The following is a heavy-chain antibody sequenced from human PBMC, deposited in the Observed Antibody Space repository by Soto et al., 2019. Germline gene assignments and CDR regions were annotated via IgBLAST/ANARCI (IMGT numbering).Heavy chain of an antibody. CDR1: GGSLSGYY. CDR2: INHSGST. J-gene: IGHJ6*02. V-gene: IGHV4-34*01. D-gene: IGHD6-13*01. CDR3: ARGYSSSWYYYYGMDV. Sequence: SETLSLTCAVYGGSLSGYYWSWIRQPPGKGLEWIGEINHSGSTNYNPSLKSRVTISVDTSKNQFSLKLSSVTAADTAVYYCARGYSSSWYYYYGMDVWGQGTTVTVSS.